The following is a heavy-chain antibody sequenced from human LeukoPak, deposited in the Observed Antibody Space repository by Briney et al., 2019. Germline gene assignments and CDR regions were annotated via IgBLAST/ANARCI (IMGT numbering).Heavy chain of an antibody. J-gene: IGHJ4*02. V-gene: IGHV3-9*01. D-gene: IGHD4-17*01. Sequence: PGGSLRLSCAASGFTFDDYAMHWVRQAPGKGLEWVSGISWNSGSIGYADSVKGRFTISRDNAKNSLYLQMNSLRAEDTALYYCAKDGSYGDVTAAFDYWGQGTLVTVSS. CDR3: AKDGSYGDVTAAFDY. CDR2: ISWNSGSI. CDR1: GFTFDDYA.